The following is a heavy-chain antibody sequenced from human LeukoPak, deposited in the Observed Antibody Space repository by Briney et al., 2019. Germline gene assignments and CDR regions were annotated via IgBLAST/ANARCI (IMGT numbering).Heavy chain of an antibody. D-gene: IGHD1-26*01. V-gene: IGHV3-23*01. CDR3: AKGSRGNYDY. CDR1: GFTFSNYA. Sequence: GGSLRLSCAASGFTFSNYAMTWVRQAPGKGLEWVSSITDRGSDTYYADSVKGQLTISRDNSKNTLYLQMNSLRVEDTAVYYCAKGSRGNYDYWGQGTLVTVSS. J-gene: IGHJ4*02. CDR2: ITDRGSDT.